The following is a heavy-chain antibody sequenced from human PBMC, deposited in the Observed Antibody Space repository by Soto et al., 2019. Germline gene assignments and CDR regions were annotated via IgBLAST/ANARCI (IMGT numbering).Heavy chain of an antibody. V-gene: IGHV4-34*01. CDR1: GGSFSGYY. Sequence: QVQLQKWGAGLLKPSETLSLTCAAYGGSFSGYYWSWIRQPPGKGLEWIGEINHSGSTNYNPSLKSRVTISVDTSKNQFSLKLSSVTAADTAVYYCAAGDFWSGYHAGWFDPWGQGTLVTVSS. CDR2: INHSGST. CDR3: AAGDFWSGYHAGWFDP. D-gene: IGHD3-3*01. J-gene: IGHJ5*02.